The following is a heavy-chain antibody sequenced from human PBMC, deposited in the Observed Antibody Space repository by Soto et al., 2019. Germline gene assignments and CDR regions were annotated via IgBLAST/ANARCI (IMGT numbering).Heavy chain of an antibody. CDR3: AKDQYIDDFWSGYYTGMRWFDP. J-gene: IGHJ5*02. CDR1: GYTFTSHY. CDR2: INPSDGNT. Sequence: ASVKVSCKASGYTFTSHYIHWVRQAPGQGLELMGVINPSDGNTNCVQKFQGRVTMTRDTSTSTVYMELSSLRSEDTAVYYCAKDQYIDDFWSGYYTGMRWFDPWGQGTLVTVSS. V-gene: IGHV1-46*01. D-gene: IGHD3-3*01.